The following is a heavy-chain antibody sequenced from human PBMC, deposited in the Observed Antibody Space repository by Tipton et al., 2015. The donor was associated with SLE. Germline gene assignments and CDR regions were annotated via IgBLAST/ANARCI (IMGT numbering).Heavy chain of an antibody. CDR3: ARAHGRLVGGFEV. Sequence: SLRLSCAASGFTFSSYWMSWVRQAPGKGLEWVANIKQDGSEKYYVDSVKGRFTISRDNAKNSLYLQMNSLRAEDTAVYYCARAHGRLVGGFEVWGQGTMVTVSS. V-gene: IGHV3-7*05. D-gene: IGHD2-15*01. CDR2: IKQDGSEK. J-gene: IGHJ3*01. CDR1: GFTFSSYW.